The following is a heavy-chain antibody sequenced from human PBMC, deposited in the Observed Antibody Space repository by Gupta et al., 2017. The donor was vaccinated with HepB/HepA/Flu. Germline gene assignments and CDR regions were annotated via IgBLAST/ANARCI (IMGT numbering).Heavy chain of an antibody. J-gene: IGHJ6*03. CDR3: ARPPLTPDFYYYYMDV. CDR1: GFTFNTHI. V-gene: IGHV3-21*02. CDR2: INSDGSYI. D-gene: IGHD3-9*01. Sequence: EVQLVESGGGLVKPGGSLRLSCEASGFTFNTHIMNWVRQAPGKGLEWVSSINSDGSYIQYAESVKGRFTISRDNAKSSLYLQMNSLRAEDTAVYYCARPPLTPDFYYYYMDVWGKGTPVTVSS.